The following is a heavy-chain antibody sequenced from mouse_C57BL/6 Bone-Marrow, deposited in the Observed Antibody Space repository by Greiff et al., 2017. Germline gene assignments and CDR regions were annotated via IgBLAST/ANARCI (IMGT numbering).Heavy chain of an antibody. V-gene: IGHV1-26*01. Sequence: EVQLQQSGPELVKPGASVKISCKASGYTFTDYYMNWVKQSHGKSLEWIGDINPNNGGTSYNQKFKGKATLTVDKSSSTAYMELRSLTSEYSAVYYCVRSWLLVYWYFDVWGTGTTVTVSS. J-gene: IGHJ1*03. D-gene: IGHD2-3*01. CDR2: INPNNGGT. CDR3: VRSWLLVYWYFDV. CDR1: GYTFTDYY.